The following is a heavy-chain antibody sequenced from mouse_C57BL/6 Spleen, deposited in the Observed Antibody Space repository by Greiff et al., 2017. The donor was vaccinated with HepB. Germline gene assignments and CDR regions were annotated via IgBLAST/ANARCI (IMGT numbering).Heavy chain of an antibody. J-gene: IGHJ4*01. D-gene: IGHD1-1*02. V-gene: IGHV1-50*01. CDR3: AYGSYDAMDY. Sequence: VQLQQPGAELVKPGASVKLSCKASGYTFTSYWMQWVKQRPGQGLEWIGEIDPSDSYTNYNQKFKGKATLTVDTSSSTAYMQLSSLTSEDSAVYYCAYGSYDAMDYWGQGTSVTVSS. CDR2: IDPSDSYT. CDR1: GYTFTSYW.